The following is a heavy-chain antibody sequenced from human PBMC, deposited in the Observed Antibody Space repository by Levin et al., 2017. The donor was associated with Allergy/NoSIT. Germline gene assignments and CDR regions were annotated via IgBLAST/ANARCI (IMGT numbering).Heavy chain of an antibody. J-gene: IGHJ4*02. CDR2: IYSGGST. D-gene: IGHD5-18*01. Sequence: GESLKISCAASGFTVSSNYMTWVRQAPGKGLEWVSVIYSGGSTHYADSVKGRFTISRDNSKNTLYLQMNSLRPEDTAVYYCARVDHEYSPWKQGYPLRDWGQGTLVTVSS. CDR3: ARVDHEYSPWKQGYPLRD. CDR1: GFTVSSNY. V-gene: IGHV3-66*02.